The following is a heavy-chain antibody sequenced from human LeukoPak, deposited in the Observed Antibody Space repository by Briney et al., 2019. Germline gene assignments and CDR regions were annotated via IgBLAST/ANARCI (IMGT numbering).Heavy chain of an antibody. CDR3: ASLPPGIAAAGDPVHYYYYYMDV. V-gene: IGHV1-2*06. J-gene: IGHJ6*03. CDR1: GYTFTGYY. CDR2: INPNSGGT. D-gene: IGHD6-13*01. Sequence: GASVKVSCKASGYTFTGYYMHWVRQAPGQGLEWMGRINPNSGGTNYAQKFQGRVTMTRDTSISTAYMELSRLRSDDTAVYYCASLPPGIAAAGDPVHYYYYYMDVWGKGTTVTVSS.